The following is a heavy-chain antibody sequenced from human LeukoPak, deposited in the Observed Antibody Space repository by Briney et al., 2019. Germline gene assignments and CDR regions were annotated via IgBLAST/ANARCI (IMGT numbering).Heavy chain of an antibody. CDR3: AKRVPYSSSSVYFDS. V-gene: IGHV3-23*01. J-gene: IGHJ4*02. CDR2: ISDSGSDT. Sequence: PGGSLRLSCAAPGFTFSTYGLSWVRQTPGKGLEWVSAISDSGSDTYYTDSVKGRFTISRDNSRNTLYLQMNSLRAGDTAVYYCAKRVPYSSSSVYFDSWGQGTLVTVSS. CDR1: GFTFSTYG. D-gene: IGHD6-6*01.